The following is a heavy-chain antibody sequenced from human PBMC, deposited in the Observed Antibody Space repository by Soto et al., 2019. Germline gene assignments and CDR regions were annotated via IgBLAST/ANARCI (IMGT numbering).Heavy chain of an antibody. V-gene: IGHV3-23*01. CDR2: ISGSGGST. Sequence: PGGSLRLSCAASGFTFSSNAMSWVRQAPGKGLEWVSAISGSGGSTYYADSVKGRFTISRDNSKNTLYLQMNSLRAEDTAVYYCAKVVPGVGLRYFDWLLSDPDLDYYYYMDVWGKGTTVTVSS. CDR1: GFTFSSNA. D-gene: IGHD3-9*01. J-gene: IGHJ6*03. CDR3: AKVVPGVGLRYFDWLLSDPDLDYYYYMDV.